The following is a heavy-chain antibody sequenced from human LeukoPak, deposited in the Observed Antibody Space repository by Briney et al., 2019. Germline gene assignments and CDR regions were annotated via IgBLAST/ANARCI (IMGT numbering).Heavy chain of an antibody. D-gene: IGHD4-23*01. V-gene: IGHV3-7*01. CDR1: GFSSGNNW. CDR2: IKQDGSEE. J-gene: IGHJ6*03. Sequence: GGSLRLSCAASGFSSGNNWMSWVRQAPGKGLEWVASIKQDGSEEYYVDSVRGRFSISRDNAKNSLFLQLNSLRAEDTAVYYCARDPTVANYYYYYMDVWGKGTTVTVSS. CDR3: ARDPTVANYYYYYMDV.